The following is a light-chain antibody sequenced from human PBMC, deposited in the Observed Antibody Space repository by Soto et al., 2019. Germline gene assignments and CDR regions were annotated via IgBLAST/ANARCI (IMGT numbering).Light chain of an antibody. V-gene: IGKV3-11*01. CDR1: QGVSGY. CDR3: QQRRTWPLT. J-gene: IGKJ4*01. CDR2: DVS. Sequence: EIVLTQSPATLSLSPGERATLSCRASQGVSGYLVWYQQKPGQAPRLLIYDVSNRATGIPARFSGSGSGTDFTLTISSLEPEDFAVYYCQQRRTWPLTFGGGTKVEIK.